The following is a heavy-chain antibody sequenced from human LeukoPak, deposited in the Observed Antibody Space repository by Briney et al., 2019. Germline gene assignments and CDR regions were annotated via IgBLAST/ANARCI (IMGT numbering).Heavy chain of an antibody. CDR2: ISTSSSYI. CDR1: GFTFSGYS. J-gene: IGHJ4*02. V-gene: IGHV3-21*04. Sequence: GGSLRLSCAASGFTFSGYSMNWVRQAPGKGLEWVSSISTSSSYIYYADSVKGRFTISRDNAKNSLYLQMNSLRAEDTAVYYCAKAGYCSGGSCYYFDYWGQGTLVTVSS. CDR3: AKAGYCSGGSCYYFDY. D-gene: IGHD2-15*01.